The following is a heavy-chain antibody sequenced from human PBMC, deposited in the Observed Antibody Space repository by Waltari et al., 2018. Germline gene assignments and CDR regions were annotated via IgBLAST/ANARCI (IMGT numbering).Heavy chain of an antibody. J-gene: IGHJ3*02. V-gene: IGHV3-48*04. Sequence: EVQLVESGGGLVQPGGSLRLSCAASGFTFSSYSMNWVRQAPGKGLEWVSYISSSSSTIYYADSVKGRFTISRDNAKNSLYLQMNSLRAEDTAVYYCARDMVATNAAFDIWGQGTMVTVSS. CDR2: ISSSSSTI. CDR3: ARDMVATNAAFDI. CDR1: GFTFSSYS. D-gene: IGHD5-12*01.